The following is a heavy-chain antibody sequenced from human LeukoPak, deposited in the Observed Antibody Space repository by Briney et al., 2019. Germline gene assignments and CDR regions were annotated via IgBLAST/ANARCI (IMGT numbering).Heavy chain of an antibody. V-gene: IGHV4-59*01. CDR2: IYYSGST. CDR3: ARVAIGRVDY. J-gene: IGHJ4*02. D-gene: IGHD2/OR15-2a*01. Sequence: SETLSLTCTVSGDSISNYYWSWIRQPPGKGLEWIGYIYYSGSTNYNPSLKSRVTISVDTSKKHFSLKLSSVTAAGTAVYYCARVAIGRVDYWGQGILVTVSS. CDR1: GDSISNYY.